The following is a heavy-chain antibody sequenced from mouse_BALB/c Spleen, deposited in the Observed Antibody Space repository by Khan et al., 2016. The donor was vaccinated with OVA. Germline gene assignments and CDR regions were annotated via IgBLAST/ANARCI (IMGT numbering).Heavy chain of an antibody. CDR2: INPSTGGT. D-gene: IGHD2-1*01. V-gene: IGHV1S81*02. CDR1: GYTFTSYY. Sequence: QVQLQQSGAELVKPGASVRLSCKASGYTFTSYYLYWVKQRPGHGLEWIGDINPSTGGTNFNEKFKSKATLPVDKSSSTAYMQLSSLTAEDSAVYYCTRSGYGTFAYWGQGTLVTVS. J-gene: IGHJ3*01. CDR3: TRSGYGTFAY.